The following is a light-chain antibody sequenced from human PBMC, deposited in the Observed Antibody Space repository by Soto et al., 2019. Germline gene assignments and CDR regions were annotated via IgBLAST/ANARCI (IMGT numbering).Light chain of an antibody. Sequence: DIVMTQSPLSLPVTPGEPASISCRSSQSLLHSNGYNYLDWYLQKPVQSPQLLIYLGSNRASGVPDRFSGSGSGTDFTLKISRVEAEDVGVYYCMQALQTPLTFGGGTKVDI. V-gene: IGKV2-28*01. CDR3: MQALQTPLT. J-gene: IGKJ4*01. CDR1: QSLLHSNGYNY. CDR2: LGS.